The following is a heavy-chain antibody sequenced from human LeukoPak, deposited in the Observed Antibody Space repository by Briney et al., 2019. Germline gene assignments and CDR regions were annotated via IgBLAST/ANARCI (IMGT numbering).Heavy chain of an antibody. Sequence: GGSLRLSCAASGFTFSSYSMNWVRQAPGKELEWVSYISSSSTIYYADSVKGRFTISRDNAKNSLYLQMNSLRAEDTAVYYCARGSGVPGDYWGQGTLVTVSS. CDR3: ARGSGVPGDY. J-gene: IGHJ4*02. CDR2: ISSSSTI. D-gene: IGHD2-2*01. CDR1: GFTFSSYS. V-gene: IGHV3-48*01.